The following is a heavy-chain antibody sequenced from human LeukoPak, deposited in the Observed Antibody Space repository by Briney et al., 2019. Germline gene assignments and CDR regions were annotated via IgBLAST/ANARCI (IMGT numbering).Heavy chain of an antibody. CDR2: IYSGGST. V-gene: IGHV3-53*01. J-gene: IGHJ3*02. CDR3: ARGGSYLSAFDI. Sequence: GGSLRLSCAASGFTVSSNYMSWVRQAPGKGLEGVSIIYSGGSTFYADSVKGRFTISRDNSKNTLYLQVNSLRAEDTAVYYCARGGSYLSAFDIWGQGTMVTVSS. D-gene: IGHD1-26*01. CDR1: GFTVSSNY.